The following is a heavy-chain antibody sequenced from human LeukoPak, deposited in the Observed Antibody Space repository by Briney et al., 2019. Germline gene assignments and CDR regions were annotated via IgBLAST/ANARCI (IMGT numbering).Heavy chain of an antibody. D-gene: IGHD6-19*01. Sequence: PSGTLSLTCTVSGGSISSYYWSWIRQPPGKGLEWIGYIYYSGSTNYNPSLKSRVTISVDTSENQFSLKLSSVTAADTAVYYCARARRVQYSSGWLFDYWGQGTLVTVSS. J-gene: IGHJ4*02. V-gene: IGHV4-59*01. CDR2: IYYSGST. CDR3: ARARRVQYSSGWLFDY. CDR1: GGSISSYY.